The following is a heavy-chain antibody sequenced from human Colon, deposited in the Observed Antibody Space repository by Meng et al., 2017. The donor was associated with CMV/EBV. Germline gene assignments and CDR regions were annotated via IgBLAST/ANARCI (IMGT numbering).Heavy chain of an antibody. D-gene: IGHD3-22*01. Sequence: GGSLKISCAASGFTFSSYWMSWVRQAPGKGLEWVANIKQDGSEKFYVDSVKGRFTISRDNAKNSLYLQMNSLRAEDTAVYYCARAYYDSSGCHDYWGQGTLVTVSS. J-gene: IGHJ4*02. CDR1: GFTFSSYW. CDR3: ARAYYDSSGCHDY. CDR2: IKQDGSEK. V-gene: IGHV3-7*01.